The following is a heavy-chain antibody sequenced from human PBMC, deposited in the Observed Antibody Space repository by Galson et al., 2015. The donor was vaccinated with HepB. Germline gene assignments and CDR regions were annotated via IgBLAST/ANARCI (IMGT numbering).Heavy chain of an antibody. CDR3: ARGDSCYEGCYYYYYYGMDV. Sequence: SLRLSCAASGFTFSSYGMHWVRQAPGKGLEWVAVIWYDGSNKYYADSVKGRITISRDNSKNTLYLQMNSLRAEDTAVYYCARGDSCYEGCYYYYYYGMDVWGQGTTVTVSS. D-gene: IGHD2-2*01. V-gene: IGHV3-33*01. CDR2: IWYDGSNK. CDR1: GFTFSSYG. J-gene: IGHJ6*02.